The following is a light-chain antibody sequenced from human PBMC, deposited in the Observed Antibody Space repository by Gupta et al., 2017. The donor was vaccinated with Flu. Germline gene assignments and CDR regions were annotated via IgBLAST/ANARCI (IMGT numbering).Light chain of an antibody. CDR1: QNINNW. Sequence: DIQMTQSPSTLSASIGDRVAITCRSSQNINNWLAWYQQKPGEAPQLLIYQASILETGVPSRFSGSGSGTEFTLTINSLQPDDHATYFCQQYNSPSYAFGQGTKLKIK. V-gene: IGKV1-5*03. CDR3: QQYNSPSYA. CDR2: QAS. J-gene: IGKJ2*01.